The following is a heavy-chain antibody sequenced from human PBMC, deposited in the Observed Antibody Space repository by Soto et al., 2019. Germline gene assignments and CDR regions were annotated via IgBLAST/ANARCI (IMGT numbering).Heavy chain of an antibody. CDR1: RGTFISFT. D-gene: IGHD4-17*01. J-gene: IGHJ6*02. V-gene: IGHV1-69*08. Sequence: ASVKVSCKASRGTFISFTFIWVREAPGQGLEWMGQTIPILGAVNYAQKFQGRVTITADESTSTAYMELSSLRSEDTAVYYCAGADYGGNSGEDYGMDVWGQGTTVTVSS. CDR2: TIPILGAV. CDR3: AGADYGGNSGEDYGMDV.